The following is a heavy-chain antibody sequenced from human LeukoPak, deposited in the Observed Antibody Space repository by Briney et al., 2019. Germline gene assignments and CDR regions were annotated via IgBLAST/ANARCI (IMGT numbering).Heavy chain of an antibody. J-gene: IGHJ4*02. CDR3: ARISNGMRN. CDR2: INSDGRST. Sequence: PGGSLRLSCVASGFTFTNYGMMWVRQAPGKGLVWVSYINSDGRSTTYADSVKGRFTISRDIAKKTLYLQMSSLRDEATAMYYCARISNGMRNWGQGTLVIVSS. V-gene: IGHV3-74*01. D-gene: IGHD2-8*01. CDR1: GFTFTNYG.